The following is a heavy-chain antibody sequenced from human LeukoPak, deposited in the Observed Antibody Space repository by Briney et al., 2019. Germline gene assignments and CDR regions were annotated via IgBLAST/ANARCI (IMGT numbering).Heavy chain of an antibody. Sequence: GGSLRLSCAASGFTFDDYAMHWVRQAPGKGLEWVSGISWNSGSIGYADSVKGRFTISRDNAKNSLYLQMSSLRAEDTALYYCAKGRAAAGTVWFDPWGQGTLVTVSS. D-gene: IGHD6-13*01. CDR2: ISWNSGSI. CDR1: GFTFDDYA. CDR3: AKGRAAAGTVWFDP. V-gene: IGHV3-9*01. J-gene: IGHJ5*02.